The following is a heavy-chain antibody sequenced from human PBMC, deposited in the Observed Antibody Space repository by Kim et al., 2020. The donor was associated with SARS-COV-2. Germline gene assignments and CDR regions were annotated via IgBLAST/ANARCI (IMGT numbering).Heavy chain of an antibody. CDR2: VSYDENKK. D-gene: IGHD3-9*01. Sequence: GGSLRLSCAAFGFSFSSYGMHWVRQTPGKGLEWVTFVSYDENKKYYAYSVKGRFTISRDNSKNTVYLQMDSLKAEDTAVYYCAKDHILAGYRYFDAWGQGTLVTVSP. V-gene: IGHV3-30*02. CDR1: GFSFSSYG. CDR3: AKDHILAGYRYFDA. J-gene: IGHJ4*02.